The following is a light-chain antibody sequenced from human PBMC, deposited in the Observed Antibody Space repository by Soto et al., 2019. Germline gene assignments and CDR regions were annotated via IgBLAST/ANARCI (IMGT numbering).Light chain of an antibody. V-gene: IGKV4-1*01. CDR2: WAS. CDR1: QSVLY. CDR3: QQYYSTPPWT. J-gene: IGKJ1*01. Sequence: DIVMTQSPDSLAVSLGERATINCKSSQSVLYLAWYQQKPGQPPKLLIYWASTRESGVPDRFSGSGSGTDFTLTISSLQAEDVAVYYCQQYYSTPPWTFGQGTKVEIK.